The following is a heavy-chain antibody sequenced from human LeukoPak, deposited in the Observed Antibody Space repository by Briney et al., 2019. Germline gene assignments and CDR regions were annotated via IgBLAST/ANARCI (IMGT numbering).Heavy chain of an antibody. V-gene: IGHV4-39*07. J-gene: IGHJ4*02. CDR2: IYYTGTT. CDR1: GASISNSSHY. CDR3: ARVVAVAGTFPDS. Sequence: PSETLSLTCIVSGASISNSSHYWGWIRQPPGKGLEWIGNIYYTGTTYYAPSLKSRFTISIDTSKSQFSLKVSSVTAADTAVYYCARVVAVAGTFPDSWGQGTLVTVSS. D-gene: IGHD6-19*01.